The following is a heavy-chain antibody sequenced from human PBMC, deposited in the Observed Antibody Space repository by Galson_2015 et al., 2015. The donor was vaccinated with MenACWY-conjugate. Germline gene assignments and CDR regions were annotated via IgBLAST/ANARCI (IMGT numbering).Heavy chain of an antibody. Sequence: SVKVSCKASGYTFTNYAMHWVRQAPGQRLEWMGWINAGNGNTKYSQKFQGRVTITSDTSASTAYMELSSLRSEDTAVYYCVREIVVAPAASWGDYYYGMDVWGQGTTVTVSS. V-gene: IGHV1-3*01. CDR3: VREIVVAPAASWGDYYYGMDV. CDR1: GYTFTNYA. J-gene: IGHJ6*02. D-gene: IGHD2-2*01. CDR2: INAGNGNT.